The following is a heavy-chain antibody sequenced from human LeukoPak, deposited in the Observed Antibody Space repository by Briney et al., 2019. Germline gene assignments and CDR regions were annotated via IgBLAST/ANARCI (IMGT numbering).Heavy chain of an antibody. CDR3: ARQKILGYCSSTSCRAYFDY. J-gene: IGHJ4*02. Sequence: SETLSLTCAVSGYSIRSGYYWGWIRQPPGKGLEWIATIYHSGSTHYNPSLKSRVTLSLDTSNNQFSLKLYSVTAADTAVYYCARQKILGYCSSTSCRAYFDYWGQGTLVTVSS. V-gene: IGHV4-38-2*01. D-gene: IGHD2-2*01. CDR1: GYSIRSGYY. CDR2: IYHSGST.